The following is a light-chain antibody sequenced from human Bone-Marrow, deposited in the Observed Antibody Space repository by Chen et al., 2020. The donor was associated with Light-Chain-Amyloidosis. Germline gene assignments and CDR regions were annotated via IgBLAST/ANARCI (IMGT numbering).Light chain of an antibody. CDR2: DDS. Sequence: SYVLTQPSSVSVAPGQTATIACGGNNIGSTSVHWYQQTPGQAPLLVVYDDSDRHSGIPERLSGSNSGNTATLTSSRVEAGNEADYYCQVWDRSSDRPGFGGGTKLTVL. V-gene: IGLV3-21*02. CDR3: QVWDRSSDRPG. CDR1: NIGSTS. J-gene: IGLJ3*02.